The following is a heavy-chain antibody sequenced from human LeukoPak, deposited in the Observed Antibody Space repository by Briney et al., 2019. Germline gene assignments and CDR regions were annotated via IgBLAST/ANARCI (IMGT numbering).Heavy chain of an antibody. Sequence: SETLSLTCAVYGGSFSGYYWSWIRQPPGKGLEWIGEINHSGSTNYNPSLKSRVTISVDTSKNQFSLKLTSVTAADTAVYYCARSQFYGSGSYQGRWLDPWGQGTLVTVSS. D-gene: IGHD3-10*01. CDR3: ARSQFYGSGSYQGRWLDP. J-gene: IGHJ5*02. V-gene: IGHV4-34*01. CDR2: INHSGST. CDR1: GGSFSGYY.